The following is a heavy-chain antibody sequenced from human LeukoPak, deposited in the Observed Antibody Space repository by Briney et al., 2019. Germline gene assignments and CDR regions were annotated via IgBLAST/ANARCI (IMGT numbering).Heavy chain of an antibody. CDR3: AHTYSSRCYANCYFDL. D-gene: IGHD6-13*01. V-gene: IGHV2-5*02. J-gene: IGHJ2*01. CDR2: IFWDDDK. Sequence: SGPTLVKPTQTLTLTCTFSGFSLCSSGVGVGWIRQPPGKVLEWLALIFWDDDKRYSPSLKSRLTITKDTSKNQVVLTMTNMDPVDTATYYCAHTYSSRCYANCYFDLWGRGTLVTVSS. CDR1: GFSLCSSGVG.